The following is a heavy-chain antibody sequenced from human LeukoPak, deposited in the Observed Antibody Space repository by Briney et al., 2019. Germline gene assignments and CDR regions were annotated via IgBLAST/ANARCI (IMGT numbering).Heavy chain of an antibody. CDR3: AIGCTSTSCYDNGRRFDY. J-gene: IGHJ4*02. Sequence: GASVKVSCKASGYTFTGYYMNWVRQAPGQGLEWMGCINPNSGGTNYAQKFQGRVTMTRDTSISTGNMELSRLRSDDTAVYYCAIGCTSTSCYDNGRRFDYWGQGTLVTVSS. V-gene: IGHV1-2*02. D-gene: IGHD2-2*01. CDR1: GYTFTGYY. CDR2: INPNSGGT.